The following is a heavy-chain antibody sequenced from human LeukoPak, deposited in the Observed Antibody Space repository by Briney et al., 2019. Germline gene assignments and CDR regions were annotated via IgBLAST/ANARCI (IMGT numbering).Heavy chain of an antibody. Sequence: PGGSLRLSCAASGFTFSTYAMSWVRQAPGKGLEWVSYISSSSSTIYYADSVKGRFTISRDNAKNSLYLQMNSLRAEDTAVYYCGGFGGIAFDIWGQGTMVTVSS. CDR3: GGFGGIAFDI. V-gene: IGHV3-48*01. D-gene: IGHD3-10*01. J-gene: IGHJ3*02. CDR2: ISSSSSTI. CDR1: GFTFSTYA.